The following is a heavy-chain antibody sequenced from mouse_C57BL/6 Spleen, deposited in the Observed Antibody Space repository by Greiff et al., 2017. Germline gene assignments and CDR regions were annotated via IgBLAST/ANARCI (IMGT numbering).Heavy chain of an antibody. Sequence: VQLQQSGPELVKPGASVKISCKASGYAFSSSWMNWVKQRPGKGLEWIGRIYPGDGDTNYNGKFKGKATLTADKSSSTAYMQLSSLTSEDSAVYFCARYHDYGSSYDWYFDVWGTGTTVTVSS. CDR2: IYPGDGDT. V-gene: IGHV1-82*01. J-gene: IGHJ1*03. CDR3: ARYHDYGSSYDWYFDV. CDR1: GYAFSSSW. D-gene: IGHD1-1*01.